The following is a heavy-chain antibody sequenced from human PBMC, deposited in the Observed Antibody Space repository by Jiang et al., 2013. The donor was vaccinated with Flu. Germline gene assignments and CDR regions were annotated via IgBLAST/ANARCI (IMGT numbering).Heavy chain of an antibody. J-gene: IGHJ5*02. CDR2: IYYSGST. CDR3: ARRRRYRFDP. D-gene: IGHD3-9*01. Sequence: GPGLVKPSETLSLTCTVSGGSISSSSYYWGWIRQPPGKGLEWIGSIYYSGSTYYNPSLKSRVTISVDTSKNQFSLKLSSVTAADTAVYYCARRRRYRFDPWGQGTLVTVSS. V-gene: IGHV4-39*01. CDR1: GGSISSSSYY.